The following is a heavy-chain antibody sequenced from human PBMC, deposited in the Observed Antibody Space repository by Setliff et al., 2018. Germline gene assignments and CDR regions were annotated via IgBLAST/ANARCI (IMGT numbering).Heavy chain of an antibody. CDR2: MNPNSGRT. Sequence: ASVKVSCKASGYTFTAYDIVWVRQATGQGLEWMGWMNPNSGRTGYPQKFQDRVTMTRNTSISTAYMELSSLRSEDTAVYFCARGALVLQFLEWLPRFYYMDVWGKGTTVTVSS. CDR3: ARGALVLQFLEWLPRFYYMDV. V-gene: IGHV1-8*02. J-gene: IGHJ6*03. CDR1: GYTFTAYD. D-gene: IGHD3-3*01.